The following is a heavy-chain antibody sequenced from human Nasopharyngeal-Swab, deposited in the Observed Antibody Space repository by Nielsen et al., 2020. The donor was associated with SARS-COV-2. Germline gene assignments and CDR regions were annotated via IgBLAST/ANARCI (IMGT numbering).Heavy chain of an antibody. V-gene: IGHV3-23*01. CDR1: GFTFSSYA. CDR2: IYNEDSGGSI. J-gene: IGHJ4*02. CDR3: ARWDGVCYTH. D-gene: IGHD2-8*01. Sequence: GESLKISCAASGFTFSSYAMSWVRQAPGKGLEWVSMIYNEDSGGSIHYADSVKGRFTISRHNSKNTLYLQMNSLRLEDTAVYYCARWDGVCYTHWGQGTLVIVSS.